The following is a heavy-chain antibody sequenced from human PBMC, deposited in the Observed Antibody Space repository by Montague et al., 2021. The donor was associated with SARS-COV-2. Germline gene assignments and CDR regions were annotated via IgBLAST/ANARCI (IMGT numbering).Heavy chain of an antibody. CDR2: IYDSGRT. CDR1: GSSVRSYY. J-gene: IGHJ4*02. Sequence: SETLSLTCIVSGSSVRSYYWSWIRQPPGKGLERIGYIYDSGRTNXNPSLKSRVTISVDTSKNQFSLKLSSVTAADTAVYYCARENTVTTFGGPYYIDSWGQGTLVTVSA. D-gene: IGHD4-17*01. V-gene: IGHV4-59*02. CDR3: ARENTVTTFGGPYYIDS.